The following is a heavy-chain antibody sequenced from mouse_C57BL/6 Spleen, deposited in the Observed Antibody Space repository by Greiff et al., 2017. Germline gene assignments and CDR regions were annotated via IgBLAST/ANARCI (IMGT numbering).Heavy chain of an antibody. V-gene: IGHV5-17*01. CDR1: GFTFSDYG. D-gene: IGHD1-1*01. J-gene: IGHJ2*01. CDR3: ARTVLLRYYFDY. CDR2: ISSGSSTI. Sequence: EVKLMESGGGLVKPGGSLKLSCAASGFTFSDYGMHWVRQAPEKGLEWVAYISSGSSTIYYADTVKGRFTISRDNAKNTLFLQMTSLRSEDTAMXYCARTVLLRYYFDYWGQGTTLTVSS.